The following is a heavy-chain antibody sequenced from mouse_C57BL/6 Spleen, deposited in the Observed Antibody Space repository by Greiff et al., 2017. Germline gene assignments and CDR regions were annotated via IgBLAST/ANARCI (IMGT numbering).Heavy chain of an antibody. CDR1: GYTFTGYW. J-gene: IGHJ3*01. Sequence: VQLQQSGAELMKPGASVKLSCKATGYTFTGYWIEWVKQRPGHGLEWIGEILPGSGSTHYTEKFKGKATFTADTSSNTAYMQLSSLTTEDSAIYCCARDDNYDGLAYWGQGTLVTVSA. V-gene: IGHV1-9*01. D-gene: IGHD1-1*01. CDR2: ILPGSGST. CDR3: ARDDNYDGLAY.